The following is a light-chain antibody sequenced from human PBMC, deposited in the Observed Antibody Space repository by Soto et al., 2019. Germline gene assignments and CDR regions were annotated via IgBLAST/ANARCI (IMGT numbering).Light chain of an antibody. V-gene: IGKV1-9*01. CDR1: QGISSY. CDR2: AAS. Sequence: DIQLTQSPSFLSASVGDRVTITCRASQGISSYLAWYQQKPGKAPKLLIYAASTLQSGVPSMFSGSGSGTEFTLTISSLQPEDFATYCCQQLNSYPRTFGQGTKVEIK. CDR3: QQLNSYPRT. J-gene: IGKJ1*01.